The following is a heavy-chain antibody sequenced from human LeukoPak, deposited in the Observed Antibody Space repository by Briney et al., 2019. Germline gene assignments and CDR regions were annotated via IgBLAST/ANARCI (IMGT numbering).Heavy chain of an antibody. D-gene: IGHD3-10*01. V-gene: IGHV1-8*01. J-gene: IGHJ6*02. Sequence: ASVKVSRKASGYTFTSYDINWVRQATGQGLEWMGWMNPNSGNTGYAQKFQGRVTMTRNTSISTAYMELSSLRSEDTAVYYCARVARDHYGSGSYYYYYYGMDVWGQGTTVIVSS. CDR1: GYTFTSYD. CDR3: ARVARDHYGSGSYYYYYYGMDV. CDR2: MNPNSGNT.